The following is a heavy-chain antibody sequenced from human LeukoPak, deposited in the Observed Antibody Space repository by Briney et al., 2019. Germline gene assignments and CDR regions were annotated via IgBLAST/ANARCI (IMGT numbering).Heavy chain of an antibody. D-gene: IGHD6-6*01. CDR1: GYTFTSYD. J-gene: IGHJ6*02. CDR3: ARSPSRIAARRDYYYGMDV. Sequence: ASVTVSCKASGYTFTSYDINWVRQATGQGLEWMGWMNPNSGNTGYAQKFQGRVTMTRNTSISTAYMELSSLRFEDTAVYYCARSPSRIAARRDYYYGMDVWGQGTTVTVSS. CDR2: MNPNSGNT. V-gene: IGHV1-8*01.